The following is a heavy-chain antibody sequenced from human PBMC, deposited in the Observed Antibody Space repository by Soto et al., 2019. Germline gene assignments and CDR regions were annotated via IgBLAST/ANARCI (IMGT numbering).Heavy chain of an antibody. CDR1: GYTFSITY. D-gene: IGHD2-15*01. V-gene: IGHV1-46*01. CDR3: ARGYCSGGNCYNGLDV. J-gene: IGHJ6*02. CDR2: VYPSGGGT. Sequence: QVQLVQSGAEVRKPGASVRVSCKAAGYTFSITYLHWLRQAPGQGLEWLGLVYPSGGGTNYKESFKDRLNITRDTSTSTVYMDLSRLTSEDTAIYYCARGYCSGGNCYNGLDVWGQGTTVTVSS.